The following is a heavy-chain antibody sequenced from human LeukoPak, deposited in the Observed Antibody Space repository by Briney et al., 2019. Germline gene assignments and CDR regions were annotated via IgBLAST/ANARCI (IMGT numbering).Heavy chain of an antibody. D-gene: IGHD1-7*01. V-gene: IGHV3-21*01. Sequence: GGSLRLSCAASGFTFSSYSMNWVRQAPGKGLEWVSSISSSSSYIYYADSVKDRFTISRDNAKNSLYLQMNSLRAEDTAVYYCASANYDAFDIWGQGTMVTVSS. CDR1: GFTFSSYS. CDR3: ASANYDAFDI. CDR2: ISSSSSYI. J-gene: IGHJ3*02.